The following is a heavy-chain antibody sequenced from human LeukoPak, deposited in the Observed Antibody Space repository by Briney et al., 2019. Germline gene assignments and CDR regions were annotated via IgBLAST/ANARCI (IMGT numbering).Heavy chain of an antibody. D-gene: IGHD6-13*01. J-gene: IGHJ4*02. Sequence: GASVKVSCKASGYTFTGYYMHWVRQAPGQGLEWMGWINPNSGGTNYAQKFQGRVTMTRDTSISTAYMELSRLRSDDTAVYYCAPKGIAAAGALDYWGQGTLVTVSS. V-gene: IGHV1-2*02. CDR3: APKGIAAAGALDY. CDR2: INPNSGGT. CDR1: GYTFTGYY.